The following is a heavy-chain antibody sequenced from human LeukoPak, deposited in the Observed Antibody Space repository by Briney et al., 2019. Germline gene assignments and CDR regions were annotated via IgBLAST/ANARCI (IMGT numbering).Heavy chain of an antibody. CDR3: AKFAAEYYYDSSGRAFDI. V-gene: IGHV3-30*02. CDR1: GFTFSSYG. Sequence: GGSLRLSCAASGFTFSSYGMHWVRQAPGKGLEWVAFIRYDGSNKYYADSVKGRFTISRDNSKNTLYLQMNSLRAEDTAVYYCAKFAAEYYYDSSGRAFDIWGQGAMVTVSS. J-gene: IGHJ3*02. D-gene: IGHD3-22*01. CDR2: IRYDGSNK.